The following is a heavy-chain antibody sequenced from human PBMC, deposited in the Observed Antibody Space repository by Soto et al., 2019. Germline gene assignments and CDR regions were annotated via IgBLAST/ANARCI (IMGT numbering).Heavy chain of an antibody. D-gene: IGHD6-13*01. V-gene: IGHV1-69*06. CDR2: IVPLFRTT. CDR1: GGTFSSYA. CDR3: ARGGYSSTWSNLLDRSGLDV. Sequence: QVPLVQSGAEAKKPGSSVKVSCKTSGGTFSSYAISWVRQAPGQGLEWMGGIVPLFRTTNYAQKFQGRVTITADTYTYTVYMELSGLRSGDTAVYYCARGGYSSTWSNLLDRSGLDVWGQGTTVTVSS. J-gene: IGHJ6*02.